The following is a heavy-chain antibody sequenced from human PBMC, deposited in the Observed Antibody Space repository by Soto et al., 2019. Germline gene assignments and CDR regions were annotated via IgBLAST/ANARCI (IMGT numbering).Heavy chain of an antibody. CDR1: GGTVASSHW. CDR2: VYHTGDT. V-gene: IGHV4-4*02. Sequence: QVQLQESGPRLVKPSGSLSLTCGVSGGTVASSHWWSWVRQSPSRGLEWIGNVYHTGDTNFNPSLQSRVTFSVDKSNNQFSLRLTSLTAADTAVYFCARHRLNFDSGGDYHHGMDVWGQGTTVTVSS. CDR3: ARHRLNFDSGGDYHHGMDV. J-gene: IGHJ6*02. D-gene: IGHD3-22*01.